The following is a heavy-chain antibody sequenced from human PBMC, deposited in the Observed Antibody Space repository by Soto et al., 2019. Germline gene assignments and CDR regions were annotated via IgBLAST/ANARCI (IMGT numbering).Heavy chain of an antibody. J-gene: IGHJ4*02. CDR3: ARESKKWPDF. V-gene: IGHV1-18*04. CDR2: IGAYNGNT. CDR1: GYSFSSYT. D-gene: IGHD5-12*01. Sequence: QVQLVQSGGEVKKPGASVTVSCKASGYSFSSYTINWVRQAPGQGLEWLGWIGAYNGNTKYVEKLQSRVTMTADTSTSTAYMELRNLRSDDTAVYYCARESKKWPDFWGPGTLVTVSS.